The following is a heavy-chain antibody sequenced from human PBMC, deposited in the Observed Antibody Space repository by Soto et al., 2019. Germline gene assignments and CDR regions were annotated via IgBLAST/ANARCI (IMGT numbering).Heavy chain of an antibody. CDR3: AREGSGSYYMKGGWFDP. Sequence: QVQLQESGPGLVKPSETLSLTCTVSGGSISSYYWSWIRQPAGKGLEWIGRIYTSGRTNYNASLKSRVTMSVDTSKNQFSLKLSSVTAEDTAVYYCAREGSGSYYMKGGWFDPWGQGTLVTVSS. D-gene: IGHD3-10*01. J-gene: IGHJ5*02. CDR1: GGSISSYY. V-gene: IGHV4-4*07. CDR2: IYTSGRT.